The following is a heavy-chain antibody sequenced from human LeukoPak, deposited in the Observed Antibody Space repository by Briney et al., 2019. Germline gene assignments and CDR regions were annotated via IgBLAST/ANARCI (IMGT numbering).Heavy chain of an antibody. Sequence: ASVKVSCKASGYTFTSYGISWVRQAPGQGLEWMGWISAYNGNTNYAQKLQGRVTMTTDTSTSTAYMELRSLRSDDTAVYYCARDPSYYYGSGSSLGYWGQGTLVTVSS. CDR2: ISAYNGNT. J-gene: IGHJ4*02. D-gene: IGHD3-10*01. V-gene: IGHV1-18*01. CDR3: ARDPSYYYGSGSSLGY. CDR1: GYTFTSYG.